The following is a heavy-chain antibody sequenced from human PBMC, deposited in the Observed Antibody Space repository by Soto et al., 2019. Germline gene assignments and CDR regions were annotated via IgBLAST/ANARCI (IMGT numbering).Heavy chain of an antibody. CDR1: GGTFSSYT. CDR3: ATLRLAYCGGDCPMADY. V-gene: IGHV1-69*02. Sequence: QVQLVQSGAEVKKPGSSVKVSCKASGGTFSSYTISWVRQAPGQGLEWMGRIIPILGIANYAQKFQGRVTITADKSTSTAYMELSSLRSEDTAVYYCATLRLAYCGGDCPMADYWGQGTLVTVSS. D-gene: IGHD2-21*02. J-gene: IGHJ4*02. CDR2: IIPILGIA.